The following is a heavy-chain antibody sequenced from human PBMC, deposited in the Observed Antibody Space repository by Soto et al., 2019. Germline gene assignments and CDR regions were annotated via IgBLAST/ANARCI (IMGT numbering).Heavy chain of an antibody. D-gene: IGHD3-16*02. Sequence: ASVKVSCKASGYTFTNYELSSLRQATGQGLEWMGWMIPGSGNTGYAHKFKDKVTMTRNISISTAYMELSRLGSDDTAIYYCARVAASRSLNWFDSWGKRTLVTVSS. CDR2: MIPGSGNT. CDR3: ARVAASRSLNWFDS. J-gene: IGHJ5*01. V-gene: IGHV1-8*01. CDR1: GYTFTNYE.